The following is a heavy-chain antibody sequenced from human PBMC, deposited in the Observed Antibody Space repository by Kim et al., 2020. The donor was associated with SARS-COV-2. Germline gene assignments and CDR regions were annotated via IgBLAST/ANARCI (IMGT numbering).Heavy chain of an antibody. CDR3: ARQPDIAPAEPRRFDY. J-gene: IGHJ4*02. V-gene: IGHV4-59*08. Sequence: SETLSLTCTVSGGSVSGYCWTWIRAPPGKGLEWVGYVCYTGTTNYNPSLKSRVTISVDTSKNQFSLRLSSVTAADTAVYYCARQPDIAPAEPRRFDYWGLGTLVTVSS. D-gene: IGHD5-12*01. CDR2: VCYTGTT. CDR1: GGSVSGYC.